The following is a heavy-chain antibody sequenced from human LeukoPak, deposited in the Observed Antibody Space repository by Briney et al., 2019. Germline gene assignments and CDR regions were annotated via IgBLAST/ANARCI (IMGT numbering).Heavy chain of an antibody. CDR3: TAQYCSGGSCDEPH. CDR1: GFTFSSYW. J-gene: IGHJ4*02. V-gene: IGHV3-7*01. D-gene: IGHD2-15*01. CDR2: IKQDGSEK. Sequence: GSLRLSCAASGFTFSSYWMSWVRQAPGKGLEWVANIKQDGSEKYYVDSVKGRFTISRDNAKNSLYLQMNSLRAEDTAVYYCTAQYCSGGSCDEPHWGQGTLVTVSS.